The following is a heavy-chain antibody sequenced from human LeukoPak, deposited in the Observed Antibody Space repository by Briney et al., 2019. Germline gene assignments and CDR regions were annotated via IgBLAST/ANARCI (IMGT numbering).Heavy chain of an antibody. D-gene: IGHD3-10*01. CDR3: ARAVGSGSFQTYYYYMDV. V-gene: IGHV4-4*07. CDR1: GGSISSYY. Sequence: SETLSLTCTVSGGSISSYYWSWIRQPAGKGLEWIGRIYTSGSTNYNPSLKSRVTMSVDTSKNQFSLKLSSVTAADTAVYYCARAVGSGSFQTYYYYMDVWGKGTTVTISS. J-gene: IGHJ6*03. CDR2: IYTSGST.